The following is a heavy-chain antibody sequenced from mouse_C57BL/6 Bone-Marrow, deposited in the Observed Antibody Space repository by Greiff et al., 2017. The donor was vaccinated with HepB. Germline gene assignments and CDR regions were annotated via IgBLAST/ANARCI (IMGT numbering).Heavy chain of an antibody. D-gene: IGHD2-4*01. Sequence: QVQLKQPGAELVKPGASVKMSCKASGYTFTSYWITWVKQRPGQGLGWIGDIYPGSGSTNYNEKFKSKATLTVDTSSSTAYMQLSSLTSEDSAVYYCARLDYDYDEGDWGQGTLVTVSA. V-gene: IGHV1-55*01. CDR1: GYTFTSYW. CDR2: IYPGSGST. CDR3: ARLDYDYDEGD. J-gene: IGHJ3*01.